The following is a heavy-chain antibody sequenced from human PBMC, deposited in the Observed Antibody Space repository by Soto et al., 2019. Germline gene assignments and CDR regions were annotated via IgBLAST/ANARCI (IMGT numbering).Heavy chain of an antibody. Sequence: ASVKVSCKASGYTFTSYDINWVRQATGQGREWLGWMNPNSGNTGYAQKFQGRVTMTRNTSISTAYMELSSLRSEDTAVYYCALLPRSDMSGSSASDAFDIGGQGTMVP. V-gene: IGHV1-8*01. CDR3: ALLPRSDMSGSSASDAFDI. D-gene: IGHD6-6*01. CDR2: MNPNSGNT. J-gene: IGHJ3*02. CDR1: GYTFTSYD.